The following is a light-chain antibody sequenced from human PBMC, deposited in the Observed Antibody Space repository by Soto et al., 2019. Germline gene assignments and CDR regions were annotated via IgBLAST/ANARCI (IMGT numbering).Light chain of an antibody. CDR2: YAT. Sequence: IQMTQSPSTLSASHGHSVSITCRASQSINRWLAWYQQKQANAPKVLIWYATTLHRGVSSSCSGSGFGTEFTLTISSLQHDDDATYYCQQYNDYSTWTFGHGTKVDNK. CDR3: QQYNDYSTWT. CDR1: QSINRW. V-gene: IGKV1-5*01. J-gene: IGKJ1*01.